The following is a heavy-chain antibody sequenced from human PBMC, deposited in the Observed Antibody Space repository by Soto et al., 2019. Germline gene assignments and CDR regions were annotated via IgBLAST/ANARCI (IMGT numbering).Heavy chain of an antibody. Sequence: GGSLRLSCAASGFTFSGYSMNWVRQAPGKGLEWVSYISTSGSNIYSADSVKGRFTISRDKAKNSLYLQMNSLRDEDTAVYYCARVRGTAMVVYYFDSWGQGTLVTVSS. J-gene: IGHJ4*02. CDR3: ARVRGTAMVVYYFDS. D-gene: IGHD5-18*01. CDR1: GFTFSGYS. V-gene: IGHV3-48*02. CDR2: ISTSGSNI.